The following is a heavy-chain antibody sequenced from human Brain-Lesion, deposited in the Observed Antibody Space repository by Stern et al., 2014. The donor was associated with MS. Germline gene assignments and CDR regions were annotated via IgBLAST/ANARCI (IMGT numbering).Heavy chain of an antibody. J-gene: IGHJ4*02. D-gene: IGHD3-9*01. CDR3: AKEHARYDILTGPIDY. V-gene: IGHV3-33*06. CDR1: GFTFSSYG. Sequence: VQLEESGGDVVQPGRSLRLSCAASGFTFSSYGMHWVRQAPGKGLEWVAIIWDDGSNKYYRDSVRGRFTISRDNSKNTLYLQMNSLRAEDTAVYYCAKEHARYDILTGPIDYWGQGTLVTVSS. CDR2: IWDDGSNK.